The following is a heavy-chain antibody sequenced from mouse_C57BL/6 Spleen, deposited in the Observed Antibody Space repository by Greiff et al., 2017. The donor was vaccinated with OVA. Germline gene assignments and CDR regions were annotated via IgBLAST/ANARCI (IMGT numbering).Heavy chain of an antibody. D-gene: IGHD2-13*01. Sequence: EVQLVESGGGLVKPGGSLKLSCAASGFTFSDYGMHWVRQAPEKGLEWVALISSSSSTIYYADTVKGRVTFSRDNAKNTLFLQMTSLRAEDTAMYYCARGYSDYEYYFDYWGQGTSLTVSS. J-gene: IGHJ2*02. V-gene: IGHV5-17*01. CDR1: GFTFSDYG. CDR3: ARGYSDYEYYFDY. CDR2: ISSSSSTI.